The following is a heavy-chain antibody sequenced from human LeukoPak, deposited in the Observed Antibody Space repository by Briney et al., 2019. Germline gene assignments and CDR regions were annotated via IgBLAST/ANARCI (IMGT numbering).Heavy chain of an antibody. Sequence: SETLSLTCTVSGGSISSYYWSWSRQPPAKGLEWIGYIYYSGSTNYNPTLKSRVTISVDSSKNQFSLKQSSVTAADTAVYYCARAGDTAMVRDYYYYYMDVWGKGTTVTVSS. CDR3: ARAGDTAMVRDYYYYYMDV. D-gene: IGHD5-18*01. J-gene: IGHJ6*03. V-gene: IGHV4-59*01. CDR1: GGSISSYY. CDR2: IYYSGST.